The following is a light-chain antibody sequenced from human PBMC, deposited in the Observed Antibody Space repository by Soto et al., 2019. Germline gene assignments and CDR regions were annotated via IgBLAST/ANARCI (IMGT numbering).Light chain of an antibody. V-gene: IGKV1-39*01. J-gene: IGKJ2*01. CDR3: QQSYSTPYT. CDR1: QRVTTY. CDR2: TAS. Sequence: IQMTQSPSSLSASVGDRVTITCRVSQRVTTYLNWYQQKPGKAPKLLISTASTLQRGVPSRFSGSGSGTDFTLTITTLQPGDFATYFCQQSYSTPYTFGQGTKLEIK.